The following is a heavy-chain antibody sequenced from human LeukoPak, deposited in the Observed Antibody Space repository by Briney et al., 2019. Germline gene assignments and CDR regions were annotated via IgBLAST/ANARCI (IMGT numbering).Heavy chain of an antibody. CDR3: ARGLPSQLTYYYYYYMDV. J-gene: IGHJ6*03. V-gene: IGHV1-8*03. D-gene: IGHD1-1*01. Sequence: ASVKVSCKASGYTFTSYDINWVRQATGQGLEWMGWMNPNSGNTGYAQKFQGRVTITRNTSISTAYMELSSLRSEDTAVYYCARGLPSQLTYYYYYYMDVWGKGTTVTVSS. CDR2: MNPNSGNT. CDR1: GYTFTSYD.